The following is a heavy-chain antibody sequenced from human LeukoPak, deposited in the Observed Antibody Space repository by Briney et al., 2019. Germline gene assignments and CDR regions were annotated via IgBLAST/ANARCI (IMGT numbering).Heavy chain of an antibody. Sequence: SVKVSCKASGGTFISYAISWVRHAPRQGLEWMGGIIPIFGTANYAQKFQGRVTITTDESTSTAYMELSSLRSEDTAVYYCARGETTVTEYYYYYYYMDVWGKGTTVTVSS. CDR2: IIPIFGTA. V-gene: IGHV1-69*05. CDR3: ARGETTVTEYYYYYYYMDV. CDR1: GGTFISYA. D-gene: IGHD4-17*01. J-gene: IGHJ6*03.